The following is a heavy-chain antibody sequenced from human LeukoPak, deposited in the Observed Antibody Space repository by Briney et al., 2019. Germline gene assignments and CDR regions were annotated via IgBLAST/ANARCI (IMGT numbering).Heavy chain of an antibody. J-gene: IGHJ4*02. Sequence: SETLSLTCTVSGGSISSYYWSWIRQPAGKGLEWIGRIYTSGSTKYNPSLKSRATMSVDTSKNQFSLKLSSVTAADTAVYYCARDGNSGYTFDYWGQGTLVTVSS. V-gene: IGHV4-4*07. CDR2: IYTSGST. D-gene: IGHD5-12*01. CDR3: ARDGNSGYTFDY. CDR1: GGSISSYY.